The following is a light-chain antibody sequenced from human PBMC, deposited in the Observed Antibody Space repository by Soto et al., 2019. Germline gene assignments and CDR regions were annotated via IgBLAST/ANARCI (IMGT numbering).Light chain of an antibody. Sequence: DIHMTQSPSTLSASVGDRVTITCRASQFIDRWLAWYQQKPGKAPQYLIFDASSLYGGVPLRFSGSGSGTEFTLTITSLQPDDSATYYCLQYSGSSYTFGQGTKVDIK. CDR1: QFIDRW. J-gene: IGKJ2*01. CDR2: DAS. CDR3: LQYSGSSYT. V-gene: IGKV1-5*01.